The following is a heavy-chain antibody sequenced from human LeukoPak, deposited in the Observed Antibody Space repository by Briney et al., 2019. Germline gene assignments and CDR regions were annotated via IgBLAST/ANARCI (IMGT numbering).Heavy chain of an antibody. D-gene: IGHD3-9*01. CDR1: GFTFSSYD. V-gene: IGHV3-13*01. CDR2: IGTAGDT. CDR3: ARAVLTGYYYAFDI. Sequence: GGSLRLSCAASGFTFSSYDMHWVRQATGKGLEWVSAIGTAGDTYYPGSVKGRFTISRENAKNPLYLQMNSLRAGDTAVYYCARAVLTGYYYAFDIWGQGTMVTVSS. J-gene: IGHJ3*02.